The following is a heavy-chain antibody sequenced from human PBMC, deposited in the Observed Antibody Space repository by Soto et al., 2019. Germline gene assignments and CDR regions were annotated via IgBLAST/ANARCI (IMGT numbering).Heavy chain of an antibody. CDR3: ARVPSDPYDSSGHDAFDI. CDR2: MNPNSGNT. Sequence: GASVKVSCKASGYTFTSYDINWVRQATGQVLEWMGWMNPNSGNTGYAQKFQGRVTMTRNTSISTAYMELSSLRSEDTAVYYCARVPSDPYDSSGHDAFDIWGQGTMVTVSS. CDR1: GYTFTSYD. V-gene: IGHV1-8*01. D-gene: IGHD3-22*01. J-gene: IGHJ3*02.